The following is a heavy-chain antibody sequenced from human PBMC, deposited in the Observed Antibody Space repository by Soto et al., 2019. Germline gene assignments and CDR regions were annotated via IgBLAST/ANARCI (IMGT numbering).Heavy chain of an antibody. CDR1: GFTFSNAW. D-gene: IGHD3-3*01. Sequence: EVQLVESGGGLVKPGGSLRLSCAASGFTFSNAWMSWVRQAPGKGLEWVGRIKSKTDGGTTDYAAPVKGRFTTSRDDSKNTLYLQMNSLKTEDTAVYYCTTVNDFWSGYYEYFQHWGQGTLVTVSS. CDR3: TTVNDFWSGYYEYFQH. J-gene: IGHJ1*01. V-gene: IGHV3-15*01. CDR2: IKSKTDGGTT.